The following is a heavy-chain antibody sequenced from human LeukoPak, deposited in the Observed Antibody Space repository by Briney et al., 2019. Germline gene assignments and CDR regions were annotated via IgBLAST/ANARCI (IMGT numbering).Heavy chain of an antibody. CDR1: GFSIGHFW. Sequence: QAGGSLRLSCAASGFSIGHFWMSWLRQAPGKGLEWVAKIKGDGSETYYGDSVKGRFIISRDNAQRSLYLQMSGLRGEDSAEYYCATNVGYGSGNGGGDWRQGTVVCVCS. V-gene: IGHV3-7*01. D-gene: IGHD3-10*01. CDR3: ATNVGYGSGNGGGD. CDR2: IKGDGSET. J-gene: IGHJ4*02.